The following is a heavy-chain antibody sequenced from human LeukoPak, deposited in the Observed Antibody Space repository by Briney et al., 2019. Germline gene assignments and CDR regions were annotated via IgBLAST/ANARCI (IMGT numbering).Heavy chain of an antibody. D-gene: IGHD3-22*01. J-gene: IGHJ4*02. CDR1: GFTFSSYA. Sequence: GGSLRLSCAASGFTFSSYAMSWVRQAPGKGLEWVSAISGSGGSTYYADSVKGRFTISRDNSKNTLYLQMNSLRAEDTAVYYCAKGEGRNYYDSSGYWYGTFFDYWGQGTLVTVSS. CDR2: ISGSGGST. V-gene: IGHV3-23*01. CDR3: AKGEGRNYYDSSGYWYGTFFDY.